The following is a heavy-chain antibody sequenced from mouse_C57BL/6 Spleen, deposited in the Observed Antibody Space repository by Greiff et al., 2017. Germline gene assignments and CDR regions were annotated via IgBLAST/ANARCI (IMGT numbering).Heavy chain of an antibody. D-gene: IGHD2-5*01. CDR1: GYTFTSYW. CDR2: IHPNSGST. J-gene: IGHJ1*03. Sequence: QVQLQQPGAELVKPGASVKLSCKASGYTFTSYWMHWVKQRPGQGLEWIGMIHPNSGSTNYNEKFKSKATLTVDKSSSTAYMQLSSLTSEDSAVYYCARVYYSNTWYFGVWGTGTTVTVAS. CDR3: ARVYYSNTWYFGV. V-gene: IGHV1-64*01.